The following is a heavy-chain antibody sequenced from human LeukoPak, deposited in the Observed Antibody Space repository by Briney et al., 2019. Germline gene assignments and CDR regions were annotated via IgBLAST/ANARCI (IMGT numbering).Heavy chain of an antibody. CDR1: GFTFSSYD. J-gene: IGHJ3*02. CDR3: ARDFPLAADDAFDI. V-gene: IGHV3-13*05. Sequence: VGSLRLSCAASGFTFSSYDMHWVRQVTGKGLEWVSAIGTAGDPSYPDSVKGRFTISREIAKNSLYLQMNSLRDGDTAVYYCARDFPLAADDAFDIWGQGTMVTVSS. D-gene: IGHD6-13*01. CDR2: IGTAGDP.